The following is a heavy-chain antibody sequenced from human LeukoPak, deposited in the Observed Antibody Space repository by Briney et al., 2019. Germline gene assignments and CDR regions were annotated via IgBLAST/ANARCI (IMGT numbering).Heavy chain of an antibody. V-gene: IGHV4-31*03. J-gene: IGHJ3*02. D-gene: IGHD3-3*01. Sequence: PSETLSLTCTVSGGSISSGGYYWSWIRQHPGKGLEWIGYIYYSGSTYYNPSLKSRVTISVDTSKNQFSLKLSSVTAADTAVYYCARFWGEVGGAFDIWGQGTMVTVSS. CDR2: IYYSGST. CDR1: GGSISSGGYY. CDR3: ARFWGEVGGAFDI.